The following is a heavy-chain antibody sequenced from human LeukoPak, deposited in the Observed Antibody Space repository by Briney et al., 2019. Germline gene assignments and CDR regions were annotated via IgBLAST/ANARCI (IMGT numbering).Heavy chain of an antibody. CDR1: GYTFTGNY. CDR2: INPNSGDT. CDR3: ARVGAMAGFGWGDFDY. V-gene: IGHV1-2*02. D-gene: IGHD6-19*01. J-gene: IGHJ4*02. Sequence: ASVKVSCKASGYTFTGNYIHWVRQAPGQGLEWMGWINPNSGDTHYAQKFQGRVTMTRDTSISTAYMDLSRLRSADTAVYYCARVGAMAGFGWGDFDYWGQGSLVTVSS.